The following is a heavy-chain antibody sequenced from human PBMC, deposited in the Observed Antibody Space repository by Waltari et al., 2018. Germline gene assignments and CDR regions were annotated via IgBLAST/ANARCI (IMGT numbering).Heavy chain of an antibody. Sequence: QVQLQESGPGLVKPSETLSLTCTVSGGSISSYYWSWIRQPPGKGLEWIGYIYYSGSTNYNPSLKSRVTIAVDTSKNQFSLKLSSVTAADTAVYYCARSSDYVYYYMDVWGKGTTVTVSS. CDR1: GGSISSYY. CDR2: IYYSGST. J-gene: IGHJ6*03. CDR3: ARSSDYVYYYMDV. V-gene: IGHV4-59*08.